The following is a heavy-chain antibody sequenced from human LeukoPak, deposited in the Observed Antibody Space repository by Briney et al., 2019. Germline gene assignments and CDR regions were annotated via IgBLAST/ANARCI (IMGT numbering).Heavy chain of an antibody. CDR1: GFSFSSYE. CDR2: ISSSGSIM. J-gene: IGHJ4*02. V-gene: IGHV3-48*03. Sequence: GGSLRLSCAASGFSFSSYEMNWVRQAPGKGLEWVSYISSSGSIMYSADSVKGRFTISRDNAKDSLYLQMNSLRAEDTAIYYCSGQYSSSSVVDYWGQGTLVTVSS. D-gene: IGHD6-6*01. CDR3: SGQYSSSSVVDY.